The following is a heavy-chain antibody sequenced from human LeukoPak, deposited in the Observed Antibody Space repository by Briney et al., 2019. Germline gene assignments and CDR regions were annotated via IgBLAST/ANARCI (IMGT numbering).Heavy chain of an antibody. CDR3: ARDLIVVVPAAIYNWFDP. V-gene: IGHV4-39*07. CDR2: IYYSGST. J-gene: IGHJ5*02. CDR1: GGSISSSSYY. D-gene: IGHD2-2*02. Sequence: PSETLSLTCTVSGGSISSSSYYWGWIRQPPGKGLEWIGSIYYSGSTYYNPSLKSRVTISVDTSKNQFSLKLSSVTAADTAVYYCARDLIVVVPAAIYNWFDPWGQGTLVTVYS.